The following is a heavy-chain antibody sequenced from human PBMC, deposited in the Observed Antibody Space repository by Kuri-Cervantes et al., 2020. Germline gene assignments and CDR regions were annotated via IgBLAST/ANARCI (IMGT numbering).Heavy chain of an antibody. V-gene: IGHV4-34*01. J-gene: IGHJ5*02. D-gene: IGHD3-10*01. CDR1: GGSFSGYS. CDR3: ARDRGYYGFFDP. Sequence: SETLSLTCTVYGGSFSGYSWSWIRQPPGKGLEWIGEINHSGSTNYSPFLKSRVTISVDTSKNQFSLKLSSVTATDTAVYYCARDRGYYGFFDPWGQGTLVTVSS. CDR2: INHSGST.